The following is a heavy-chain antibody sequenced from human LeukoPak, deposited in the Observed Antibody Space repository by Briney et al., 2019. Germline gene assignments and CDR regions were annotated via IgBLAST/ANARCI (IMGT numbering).Heavy chain of an antibody. CDR2: ITGSGDST. CDR3: AKDKYSGSYGPLDY. V-gene: IGHV3-23*01. D-gene: IGHD1-26*01. CDR1: GFTFSSYA. J-gene: IGHJ4*02. Sequence: HTGGSLRLSCAASGFTFSSYAMSWVRQAPGKGLEWVSGITGSGDSTYYADSMKGRFTISRDNYKNTLYLQMNSLRAEDTAVYYCAKDKYSGSYGPLDYWGQGTLVTVSS.